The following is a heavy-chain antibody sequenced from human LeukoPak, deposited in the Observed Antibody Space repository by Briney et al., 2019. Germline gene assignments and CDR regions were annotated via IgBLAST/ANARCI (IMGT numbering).Heavy chain of an antibody. CDR3: ARHRYYYRSGSYYGAPYYMDV. CDR2: IYPTGAA. CDR1: GGSISSYY. D-gene: IGHD3-10*01. Sequence: SETLSLTCTVSGGSISSYYWSWVRQPAGKGLEWIGRIYPTGAANYNPSLKSRVTLSVDTSKNQFSLTLSSVTAADTAVYYCARHRYYYRSGSYYGAPYYMDVWGKGTTVTISS. V-gene: IGHV4-4*07. J-gene: IGHJ6*03.